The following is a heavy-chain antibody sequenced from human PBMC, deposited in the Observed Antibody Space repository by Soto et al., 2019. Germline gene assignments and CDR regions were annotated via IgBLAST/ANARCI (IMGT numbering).Heavy chain of an antibody. J-gene: IGHJ5*02. Sequence: PGGSLRLSCAASGFTFSTYAMSWVRQAPEKGLEWVSAIGDSGHTTYYADSVKGRFTISRDNAKNSLYLQMNSLRAEDTAVYYCARGSNWFDPWGQGTLVTVSS. V-gene: IGHV3-23*01. CDR2: IGDSGHTT. CDR1: GFTFSTYA. CDR3: ARGSNWFDP.